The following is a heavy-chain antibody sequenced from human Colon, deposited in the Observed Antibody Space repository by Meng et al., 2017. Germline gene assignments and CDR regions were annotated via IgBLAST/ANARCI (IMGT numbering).Heavy chain of an antibody. CDR1: GGSFSGYY. CDR3: ARERLSSGWYGGRWFDP. CDR2: INHSGST. Sequence: QVRRQQWGRGLLKPSEAPALTCAVYGGSFSGYYWSWIRQPPGKGLEWIGEINHSGSTNYNPSLKSRVTISVDTSKNQFSLKLSSVTAADTAVYYCARERLSSGWYGGRWFDPWGQGTLVTVSS. V-gene: IGHV4-34*01. D-gene: IGHD6-19*01. J-gene: IGHJ5*02.